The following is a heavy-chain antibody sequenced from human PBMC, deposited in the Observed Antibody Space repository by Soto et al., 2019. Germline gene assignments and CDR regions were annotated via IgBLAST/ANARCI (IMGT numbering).Heavy chain of an antibody. CDR3: ARDSGITGTPFDY. CDR2: MNPKSGGT. V-gene: IGHV1-2*02. D-gene: IGHD1-20*01. CDR1: GYTFTDYY. J-gene: IGHJ4*02. Sequence: ASVKVSCKASGYTFTDYYMHWVRQAPGQGLEWMGWMNPKSGGTEYAQKFQGRVTMTTDTSTSTAYMELRSLRSDDTAVYYCARDSGITGTPFDYWGQGTLVTVSS.